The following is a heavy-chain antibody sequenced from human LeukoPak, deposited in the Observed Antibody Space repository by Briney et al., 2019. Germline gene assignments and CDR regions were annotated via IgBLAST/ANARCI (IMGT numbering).Heavy chain of an antibody. Sequence: PGGSLRLSCAVSGLTFRSFWMSWVRQAPGKRLEWVANINQDGSERYFVDSVKGRFTISRDNSKNSLHLQMNTLRAEDTAVYYCARERDGRFFDYWGQGTLVTVSS. CDR1: GLTFRSFW. CDR2: INQDGSER. V-gene: IGHV3-7*01. CDR3: ARERDGRFFDY. D-gene: IGHD5-24*01. J-gene: IGHJ4*02.